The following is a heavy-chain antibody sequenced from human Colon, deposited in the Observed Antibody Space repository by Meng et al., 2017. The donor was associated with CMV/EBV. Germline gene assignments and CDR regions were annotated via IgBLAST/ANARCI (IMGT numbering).Heavy chain of an antibody. Sequence: ASVKVSCKASGYTFNNYDITWVRQAPGQGLEWMGLISTYNGNRNYAGKLQGRVTMYAERIQGRVTMTTDTSTRTACMEMRSLGSGDTAVYYCTRVIVVSSDYYTMDVWGQGTAVTVSS. CDR1: GYTFNNYD. CDR3: TRVIVVSSDYYTMDV. V-gene: IGHV1-18*01. J-gene: IGHJ6*02. D-gene: IGHD3-22*01. CDR2: ISTYNGNR.